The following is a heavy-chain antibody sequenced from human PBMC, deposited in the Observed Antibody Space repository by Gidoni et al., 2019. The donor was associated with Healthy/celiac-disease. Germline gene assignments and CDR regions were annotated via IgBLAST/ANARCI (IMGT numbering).Heavy chain of an antibody. J-gene: IGHJ4*02. Sequence: EVQLVESGGSLAKPGGSLRLSGAASGFTFRSSSMNWVRQAPGKGLEWVSSISSSSSYIYYADSVKGRFTISRDNAKNSLYLQMNSLRAEDTAVYYCARDSNDYGDYDHTMVGRGDYWGQGTLVTVSS. V-gene: IGHV3-21*01. CDR3: ARDSNDYGDYDHTMVGRGDY. CDR2: ISSSSSYI. CDR1: GFTFRSSS. D-gene: IGHD4-17*01.